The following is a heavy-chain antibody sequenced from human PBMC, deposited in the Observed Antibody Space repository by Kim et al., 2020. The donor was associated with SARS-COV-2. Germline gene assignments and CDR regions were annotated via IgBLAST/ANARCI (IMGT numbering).Heavy chain of an antibody. V-gene: IGHV1-18*01. D-gene: IGHD2-15*01. J-gene: IGHJ4*02. Sequence: YAQKNQGRVTMTTDISTGTAYMELDNLRSDDTAVYYCARADSSSSGWAFDFWGQGTLVTVSS. CDR3: ARADSSSSGWAFDF.